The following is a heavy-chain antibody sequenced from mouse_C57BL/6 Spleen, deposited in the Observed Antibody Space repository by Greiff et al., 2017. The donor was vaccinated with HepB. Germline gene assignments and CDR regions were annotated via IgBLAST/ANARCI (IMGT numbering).Heavy chain of an antibody. CDR3: ASGYGNSGGWFAY. CDR1: GYTFTSYW. D-gene: IGHD2-1*01. CDR2: IYPSDSYT. Sequence: QVQLQQPGAELVMPGASVKLSCKASGYTFTSYWMHWVKQRPGQGLEWIGEIYPSDSYTNYNQKFKGKSTLTVDKSTSTAYMQLSSLTSEDSAVYYCASGYGNSGGWFAYWGQGTLVTVSA. V-gene: IGHV1-69*01. J-gene: IGHJ3*01.